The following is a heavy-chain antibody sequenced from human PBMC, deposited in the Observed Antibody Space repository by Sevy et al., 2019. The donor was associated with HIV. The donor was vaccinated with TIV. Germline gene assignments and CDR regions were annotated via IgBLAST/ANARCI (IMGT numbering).Heavy chain of an antibody. CDR1: GFTFSSYW. CDR2: IKQDGSEK. V-gene: IGHV3-7*03. CDR3: AKDGPLGTMVRGVTYPPYWYFDY. D-gene: IGHD3-10*01. Sequence: GGSLRLSCAPSGFTFSSYWMSWVRQAPGKGLEWVANIKQDGSEKYYVDSVKGRFTISRDNAKNSLYLQMNSLRAEDTAVYYCAKDGPLGTMVRGVTYPPYWYFDYWGQGTLVTVSS. J-gene: IGHJ4*02.